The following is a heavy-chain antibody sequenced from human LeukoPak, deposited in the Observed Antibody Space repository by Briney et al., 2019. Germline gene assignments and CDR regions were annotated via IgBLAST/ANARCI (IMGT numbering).Heavy chain of an antibody. J-gene: IGHJ4*02. CDR3: ARDRGSGWYFGLDY. Sequence: GGSLRLSCVASGFTFSDYTMSWVRQAPGRGLEWVSGITESGSTTSYADSVKGRFTISRENSKNTLYLQMNSLRAEDTAVYYCARDRGSGWYFGLDYWGQGTLVTVSS. CDR2: ITESGSTT. CDR1: GFTFSDYT. V-gene: IGHV3-23*01. D-gene: IGHD6-19*01.